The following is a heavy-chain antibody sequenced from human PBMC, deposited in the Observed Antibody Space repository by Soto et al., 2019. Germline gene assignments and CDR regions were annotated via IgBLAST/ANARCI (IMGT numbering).Heavy chain of an antibody. J-gene: IGHJ4*02. D-gene: IGHD4-17*01. Sequence: GSLRLSCAASGFTFSNYAMSWVRQAPGKGLEWVSSIRGNGISTYYADSVKGRFTISRDNSKNTLYLQMDSLRAEDTAVYYCAKSGEMTSVTPFDFWGQGTLVTVSS. V-gene: IGHV3-23*01. CDR1: GFTFSNYA. CDR3: AKSGEMTSVTPFDF. CDR2: IRGNGIST.